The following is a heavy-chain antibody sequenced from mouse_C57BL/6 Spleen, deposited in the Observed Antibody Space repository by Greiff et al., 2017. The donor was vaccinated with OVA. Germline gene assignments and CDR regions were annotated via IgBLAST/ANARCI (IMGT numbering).Heavy chain of an antibody. CDR2: ISYDGSN. CDR3: AREELGLFDY. D-gene: IGHD4-1*01. J-gene: IGHJ2*01. Sequence: VQLQQSGPGLVKPSQSLSLTCSVTGYSITSGYYWNWIRQFPGNKLEWMGYISYDGSNNYNPSLKNRISITRDTSKNQFFLKLNSVTTEDTATYYCAREELGLFDYWGQGTTLTVSS. V-gene: IGHV3-6*01. CDR1: GYSITSGYY.